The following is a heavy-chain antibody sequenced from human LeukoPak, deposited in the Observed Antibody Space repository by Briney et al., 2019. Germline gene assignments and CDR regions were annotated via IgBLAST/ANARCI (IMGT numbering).Heavy chain of an antibody. J-gene: IGHJ6*02. Sequence: GGSLRLSCSASGFTFSSYAMSWVRQAPGKGLEWVSAISGSGGSTYYADSVKGRFTISRDNSKNTLYLQMNSLRAEDTAVYYCAARFLEWLTYYGMDVWGQGTTVTVSS. V-gene: IGHV3-23*01. D-gene: IGHD3-3*01. CDR3: AARFLEWLTYYGMDV. CDR1: GFTFSSYA. CDR2: ISGSGGST.